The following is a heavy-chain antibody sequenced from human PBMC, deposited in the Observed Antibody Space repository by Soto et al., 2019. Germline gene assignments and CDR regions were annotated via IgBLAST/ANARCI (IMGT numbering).Heavy chain of an antibody. Sequence: TLSLTCTVSGGSISSYYWSWIRQPPGKGLEWIGYIYYSGSTNYNPSLKSRVTISVDTSKNQFSLKLSSVTAADTAVYYCARGSLASSYYYDSSGYYAFDIWGQGTMVTVSS. D-gene: IGHD3-22*01. CDR2: IYYSGST. CDR1: GGSISSYY. CDR3: ARGSLASSYYYDSSGYYAFDI. V-gene: IGHV4-59*01. J-gene: IGHJ3*02.